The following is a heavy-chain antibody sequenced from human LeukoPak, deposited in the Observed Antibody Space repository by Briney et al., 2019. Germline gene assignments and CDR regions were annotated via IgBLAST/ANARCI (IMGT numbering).Heavy chain of an antibody. J-gene: IGHJ4*02. D-gene: IGHD2-21*01. CDR3: ARTSIPEYYFDY. CDR1: GGSISTTGYY. Sequence: PSETLSLTCTVSGGSISTTGYYWSWIRQRPGEGLEWVGYIYYIGTTYHSPSLKSRVTVSVDTSKNQFSLKLSSVTAADTAVYYCARTSIPEYYFDYWGQGTLVTVSS. CDR2: IYYIGTT. V-gene: IGHV4-31*03.